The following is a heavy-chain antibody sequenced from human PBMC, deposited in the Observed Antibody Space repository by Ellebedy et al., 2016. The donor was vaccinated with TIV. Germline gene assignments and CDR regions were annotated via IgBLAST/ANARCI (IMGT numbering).Heavy chain of an antibody. CDR3: AREAWGAVTGNRGMADY. CDR1: GYTFTGYY. V-gene: IGHV1-2*02. D-gene: IGHD6-19*01. CDR2: INPNSGGT. J-gene: IGHJ4*02. Sequence: AASVKVSCKASGYTFTGYYMHWVRQAPGQGLEWMGWINPNSGGTNYAQKFQGRVTMTRDTSISTAYMELSRLRSDDTAVYYCAREAWGAVTGNRGMADYWGQGTLVTVSS.